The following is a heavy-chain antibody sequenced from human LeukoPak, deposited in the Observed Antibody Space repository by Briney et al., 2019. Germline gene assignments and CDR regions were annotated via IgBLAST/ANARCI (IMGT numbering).Heavy chain of an antibody. CDR2: IYSDNT. CDR3: AREQRDIVLNWFDP. J-gene: IGHJ5*02. D-gene: IGHD2-8*01. CDR1: GFTVSSNS. Sequence: PGGSLRLSCTVSGFTVSSNSMSWVRQAPGKGLEWVSFIYSDNTHYSDSVKGRFTISRDNSKNTLYLQMNSLRAEDTAVYYCAREQRDIVLNWFDPWGQGTLVTVSS. V-gene: IGHV3-53*01.